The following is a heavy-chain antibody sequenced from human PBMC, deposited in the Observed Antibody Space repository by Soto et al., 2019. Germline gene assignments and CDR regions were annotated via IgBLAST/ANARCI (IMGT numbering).Heavy chain of an antibody. Sequence: QVQLQESGPGLVKPSETLSLTCAVSGDSISSVNWWTWVRQSPGKGLEWIGEISPGGNTNYNPSLKSRVTISAGKSNNQFSLNLRSVTAADTAVYYCARIDCTDGVCEWNWLDPWGQGILITVSS. CDR3: ARIDCTDGVCEWNWLDP. J-gene: IGHJ5*02. CDR2: ISPGGNT. CDR1: GDSISSVNW. D-gene: IGHD2-8*01. V-gene: IGHV4-4*02.